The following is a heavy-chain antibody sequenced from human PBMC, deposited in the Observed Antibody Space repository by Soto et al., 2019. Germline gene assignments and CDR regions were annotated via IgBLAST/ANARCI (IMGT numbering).Heavy chain of an antibody. Sequence: ASVKVSCKASGYTFTSYGISWVRQAPGQGLEWMGWISAYNGNTNYAQKLQGRVTMTTDTSTSTAYMELRSLRSDDTAVYYCARASISITIFGVVIVETDYYYGMDVWGQGTTVTVS. J-gene: IGHJ6*02. CDR1: GYTFTSYG. CDR3: ARASISITIFGVVIVETDYYYGMDV. V-gene: IGHV1-18*01. D-gene: IGHD3-3*01. CDR2: ISAYNGNT.